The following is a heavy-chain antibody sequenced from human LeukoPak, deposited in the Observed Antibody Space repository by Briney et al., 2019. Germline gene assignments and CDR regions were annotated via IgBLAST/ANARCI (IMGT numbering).Heavy chain of an antibody. CDR2: IYHSGST. J-gene: IGHJ4*02. D-gene: IGHD1-26*01. CDR3: ARQRWVKVGATLDY. Sequence: SETLSLTCAVSGYSISSGYYWGWIRQPPGKGLEWIGSIYHSGSTYYNPSLKSRVTISVDASKNQFSLKLSSVTAADTAVYYCARQRWVKVGATLDYWGQGTLVTVSS. V-gene: IGHV4-38-2*01. CDR1: GYSISSGYY.